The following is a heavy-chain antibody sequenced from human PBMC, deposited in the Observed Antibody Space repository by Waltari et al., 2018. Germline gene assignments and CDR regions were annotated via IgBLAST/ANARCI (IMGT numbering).Heavy chain of an antibody. CDR1: GYSFTTYW. V-gene: IGHV5-51*01. D-gene: IGHD2-2*02. Sequence: EVQLVQSGAEVKKPGESLKISCKGSGYSFTTYWIGWVRQLPRQGLEWLGIIYPGVSATRYSPSFQGQVTISGDKSLSTAYLQWSSLKGSDTAMYYCARGGYCDTTSCFTPYNYFDPWGQGTLVIVSS. J-gene: IGHJ5*02. CDR2: IYPGVSAT. CDR3: ARGGYCDTTSCFTPYNYFDP.